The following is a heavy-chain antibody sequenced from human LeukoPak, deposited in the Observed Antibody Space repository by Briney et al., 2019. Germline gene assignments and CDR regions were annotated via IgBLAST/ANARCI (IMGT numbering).Heavy chain of an antibody. J-gene: IGHJ4*02. CDR2: IYSDGST. D-gene: IGHD6-13*01. V-gene: IGHV3-53*01. Sequence: GGSLRLSCAASGFTVSTNYMSWVRQAPGKKLEWVSDIYSDGSTFYADSVKGRFTISRDNSKNTLYLQMNSLRAEDTAVYYCARKSIASASGWAQFDSWGQGTLVIVSS. CDR3: ARKSIASASGWAQFDS. CDR1: GFTVSTNY.